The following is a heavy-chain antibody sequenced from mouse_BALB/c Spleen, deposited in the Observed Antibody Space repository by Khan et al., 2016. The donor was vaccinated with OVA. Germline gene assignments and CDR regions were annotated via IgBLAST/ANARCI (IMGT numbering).Heavy chain of an antibody. V-gene: IGHV1S135*01. CDR1: GYSFTTYY. CDR3: TRHGYVAWFTY. J-gene: IGHJ3*01. D-gene: IGHD2-2*01. Sequence: EVQLQESGPELMKPGASVKISCRASGYSFTTYYIHWMMQSHGKSLEWIGYIDPFSGGTTYNQKFKGKATLPVDKSSSPAYIHLSNLTAEDSAVYYCTRHGYVAWFTYGGQGTLVTVSA. CDR2: IDPFSGGT.